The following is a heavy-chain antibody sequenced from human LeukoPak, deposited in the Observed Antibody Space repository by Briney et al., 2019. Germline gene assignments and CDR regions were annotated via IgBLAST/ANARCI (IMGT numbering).Heavy chain of an antibody. V-gene: IGHV3-72*01. CDR2: TRNKANSYTT. D-gene: IGHD3-10*01. CDR3: TRAQGYGSGTQLDC. CDR1: GFTFSDHY. Sequence: GGSLRLSCAASGFTFSDHYMDWVRQAPGKGLEWVGRTRNKANSYTTEYAASVKGRFTISRDDSKNSLYLQMNSPKTEDTAVYYCTRAQGYGSGTQLDCWGQGTLVTVSS. J-gene: IGHJ4*02.